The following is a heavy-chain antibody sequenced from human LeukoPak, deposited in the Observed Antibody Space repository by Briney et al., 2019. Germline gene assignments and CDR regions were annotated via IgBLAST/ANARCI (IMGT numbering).Heavy chain of an antibody. V-gene: IGHV1-46*01. CDR3: ARDQEGFDY. CDR2: IYPRDGST. CDR1: GYSFTSNY. Sequence: ASVKVSCRASGYSFTSNYIHWVRQAPGQGLEWMGMIYPRDGSTSYAQKFQGRVTVTRDTSTSTVHMELSGLRSEDTAVYYCARDQEGFDYWGQGTLVAVSS. J-gene: IGHJ4*02.